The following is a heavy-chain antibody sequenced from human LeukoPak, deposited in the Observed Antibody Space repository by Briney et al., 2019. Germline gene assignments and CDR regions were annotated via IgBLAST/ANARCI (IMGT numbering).Heavy chain of an antibody. D-gene: IGHD2-15*01. CDR2: IYYSGST. Sequence: NPSETLSLTCTVSGGPISSGGYYWSWIRQHPGKGLEWIGYIYYSGSTYYNPSLTSRVTISVDTSKNQFSLKLSSVTAADTAVYYCARGGGSTNWFDPWGQGTLVTVSS. CDR1: GGPISSGGYY. CDR3: ARGGGSTNWFDP. J-gene: IGHJ5*02. V-gene: IGHV4-31*03.